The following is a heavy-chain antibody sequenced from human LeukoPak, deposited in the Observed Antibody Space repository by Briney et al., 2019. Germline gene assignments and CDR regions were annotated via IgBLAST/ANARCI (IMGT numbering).Heavy chain of an antibody. Sequence: PSETLSFTCTVSGGSISSHYWSWIRQPPGKGLEWIGYIYYSGSTNYNPSLKSRVTISVGTSKNQFSLKLSSVTAADTAVYYCARAWSGYPHALDYWGQGTLVTVSS. CDR1: GGSISSHY. V-gene: IGHV4-59*11. J-gene: IGHJ4*02. D-gene: IGHD3-3*01. CDR2: IYYSGST. CDR3: ARAWSGYPHALDY.